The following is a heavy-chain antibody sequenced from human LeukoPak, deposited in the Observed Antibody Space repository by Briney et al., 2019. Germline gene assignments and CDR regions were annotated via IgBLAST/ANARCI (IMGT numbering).Heavy chain of an antibody. CDR1: GFNFINYW. J-gene: IGHJ3*02. CDR2: MRQDGSEK. Sequence: PGGSLRLSCVASGFNFINYWMSWVRHAPGKGLEWVANMRQDGSEKYYVDSVKGRFTTSRDNAKNSLYLQMNSLRAEDTAVYYCARDGGAGELTAIGAFDIWGQGTMVTVSS. V-gene: IGHV3-7*05. D-gene: IGHD3-16*01. CDR3: ARDGGAGELTAIGAFDI.